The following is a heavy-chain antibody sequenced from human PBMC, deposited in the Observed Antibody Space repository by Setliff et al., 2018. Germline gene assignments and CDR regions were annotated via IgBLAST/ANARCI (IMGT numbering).Heavy chain of an antibody. CDR3: ARSDHLVVDGFDV. V-gene: IGHV1-18*01. CDR2: ISAYNGNT. D-gene: IGHD5-12*01. J-gene: IGHJ3*01. CDR1: GGTFSSYA. Sequence: ASVKVSCKASGGTFSSYAISWVRQAPGQGLEWMGRISAYNGNTNYAQNLQGRVTMTTETSTSTAYMELRSLRSDDTAVYYCARSDHLVVDGFDVWGQGTMVTVS.